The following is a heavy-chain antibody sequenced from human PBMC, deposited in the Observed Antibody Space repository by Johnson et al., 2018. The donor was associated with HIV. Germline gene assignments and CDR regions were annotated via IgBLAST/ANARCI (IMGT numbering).Heavy chain of an antibody. CDR1: EFTFNDYG. D-gene: IGHD6-13*01. V-gene: IGHV3-20*04. Sequence: VQLVESGGGVVRPGGSLRLSCAASEFTFNDYGMSWVRQAPGKGLEWVFGINWNGGRTGYDDSVKGRFTISRDNAKNSLYLQMNSLRADDTALYYYARAFGSGGYSSSWYLGLGPFDIWGQGTMVTVSS. CDR2: INWNGGRT. J-gene: IGHJ3*02. CDR3: ARAFGSGGYSSSWYLGLGPFDI.